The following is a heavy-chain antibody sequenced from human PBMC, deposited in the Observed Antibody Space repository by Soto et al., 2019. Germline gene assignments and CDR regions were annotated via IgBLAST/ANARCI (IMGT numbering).Heavy chain of an antibody. D-gene: IGHD4-17*01. CDR3: AKGQYGVNYYYYGMDV. CDR2: ISGSGGST. Sequence: PGGSLRLSCAASGFTFSSYAMSWVRQAPGKGLEWVSAISGSGGSTYYADSVKGRFTISRDNSKNTLYLQMNSLRAEDTAVYYCAKGQYGVNYYYYGMDVWGQGTTVTV. V-gene: IGHV3-23*01. CDR1: GFTFSSYA. J-gene: IGHJ6*02.